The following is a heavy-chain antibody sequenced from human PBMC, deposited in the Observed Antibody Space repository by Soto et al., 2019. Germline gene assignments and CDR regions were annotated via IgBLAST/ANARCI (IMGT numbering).Heavy chain of an antibody. CDR3: AKVLRISGYGDYYYYMDV. Sequence: GGSMRLSCAASGFTFDDYAMHWVRQAPGKGLEWVSGISWNSGSIGYADSVKGRFTISRDNAKNSLYLQMNSLRAEDTALYYCAKVLRISGYGDYYYYMDVWGKGTTVTVSS. D-gene: IGHD5-12*01. J-gene: IGHJ6*03. V-gene: IGHV3-9*01. CDR1: GFTFDDYA. CDR2: ISWNSGSI.